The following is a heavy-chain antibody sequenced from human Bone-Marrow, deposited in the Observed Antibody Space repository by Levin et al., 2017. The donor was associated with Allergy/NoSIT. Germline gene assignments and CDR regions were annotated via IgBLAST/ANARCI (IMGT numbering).Heavy chain of an antibody. Sequence: PGGSLRLSCAASGFTFSSYWMHWVRQAPGKGLVWVSRINSDGSSTSYADSVKGRFTISRDNAKNTLYLQMNSLRAEDTAVYYCARTTPNDIVVVPAPRGFDYWGQGTLVTVSS. CDR2: INSDGSST. CDR3: ARTTPNDIVVVPAPRGFDY. D-gene: IGHD2-2*01. V-gene: IGHV3-74*01. J-gene: IGHJ4*02. CDR1: GFTFSSYW.